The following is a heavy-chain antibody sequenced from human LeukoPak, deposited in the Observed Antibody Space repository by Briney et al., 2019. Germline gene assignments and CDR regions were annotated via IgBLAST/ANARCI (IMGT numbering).Heavy chain of an antibody. J-gene: IGHJ6*02. CDR3: ARAFTYGSGQRYFWFLDV. CDR1: GFTFSIYW. V-gene: IGHV3-7*05. Sequence: GGSLRLSCAASGFTFSIYWMSWVRQAPGKGLEWLANINQDGSEKCYVDSVKGRFTISRDNAKNSLYLQMNSLRAEDTAVYYCARAFTYGSGQRYFWFLDVWGQGTTVAVSS. D-gene: IGHD3-10*01. CDR2: INQDGSEK.